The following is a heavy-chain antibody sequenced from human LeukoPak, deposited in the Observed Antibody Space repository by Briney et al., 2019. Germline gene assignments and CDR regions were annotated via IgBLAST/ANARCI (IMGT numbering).Heavy chain of an antibody. Sequence: GGSLRLSCAASRFTFSSYGITWVRQAPGKGLEWVPGITGSGENTYYADSVKGRFTISRDNSKNTLYLQMNSLRAEDTALYYCAKDLTSWNYWGQGTLVTVSS. D-gene: IGHD2-2*01. V-gene: IGHV3-23*01. J-gene: IGHJ4*02. CDR2: ITGSGENT. CDR1: RFTFSSYG. CDR3: AKDLTSWNY.